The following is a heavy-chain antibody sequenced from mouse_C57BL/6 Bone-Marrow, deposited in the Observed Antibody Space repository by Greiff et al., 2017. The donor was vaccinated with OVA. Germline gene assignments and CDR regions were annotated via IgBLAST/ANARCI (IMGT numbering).Heavy chain of an antibody. V-gene: IGHV5-4*01. D-gene: IGHD1-1*01. Sequence: LVESGGGLVKPGGSLKLSCAASGFTFSSYAMSWVRQTPEKRLEWVATISDGGSYTYYPDNVKGRFTISRDNAKNNLYLQMSHLKSEDTAMYYCARDRYGSSYDWYFDVWGTGTTVTVSS. CDR2: ISDGGSYT. J-gene: IGHJ1*03. CDR3: ARDRYGSSYDWYFDV. CDR1: GFTFSSYA.